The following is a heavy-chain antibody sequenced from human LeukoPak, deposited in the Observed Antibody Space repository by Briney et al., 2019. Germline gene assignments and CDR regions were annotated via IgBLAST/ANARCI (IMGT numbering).Heavy chain of an antibody. CDR1: GFTFSTYA. J-gene: IGHJ6*02. Sequence: GGSLRLSCAASGFTFSTYAMSWVRQAPGKGLVWVSRINGDGSSTTYADSVKGRFTISRDNAKSTLYLQMNSLRAEDTAVYYCARGPQRGAAANYYGMDVWGQGTTVTVSS. D-gene: IGHD2-2*01. V-gene: IGHV3-74*01. CDR2: INGDGSST. CDR3: ARGPQRGAAANYYGMDV.